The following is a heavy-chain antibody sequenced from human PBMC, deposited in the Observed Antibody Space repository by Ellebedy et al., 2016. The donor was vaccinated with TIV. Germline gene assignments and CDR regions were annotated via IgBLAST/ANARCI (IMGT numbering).Heavy chain of an antibody. D-gene: IGHD1-1*01. J-gene: IGHJ4*02. CDR1: GYTFGSYG. CDR2: ISALSGDT. V-gene: IGHV1-18*04. CDR3: ARIASGTTSADY. Sequence: ASVKVSCKASGYTFGSYGISWVRQAPGQGLEWRGWISALSGDTTYAQKFQGRVTMTTDTSTTTAYVELRDLKSDDTAVYYCARIASGTTSADYWGQGTLVTVSS.